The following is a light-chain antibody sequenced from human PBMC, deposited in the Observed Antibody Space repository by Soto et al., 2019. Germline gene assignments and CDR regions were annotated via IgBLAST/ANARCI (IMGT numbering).Light chain of an antibody. Sequence: EIVLTQSPATLSLSPGERATLSCRASQTVSHYLAWYQQKPGQAPRLLIYDASNRATGIPARFSGSGSGIDFTLTISSLEPEDFAVYYCQQRSNWPPITFGQGTRLEIK. V-gene: IGKV3-11*01. CDR1: QTVSHY. J-gene: IGKJ5*01. CDR2: DAS. CDR3: QQRSNWPPIT.